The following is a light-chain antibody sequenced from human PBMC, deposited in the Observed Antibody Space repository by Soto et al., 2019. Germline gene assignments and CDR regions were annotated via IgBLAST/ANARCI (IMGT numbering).Light chain of an antibody. V-gene: IGKV1-5*01. CDR1: QSISSW. Sequence: DIQMTQSPSTLSASVGDRVTITCRASQSISSWLAWYQQKPGKAPKLLIYDASSLESGVPSRFSGSGSGTEFTLAISSLQPDDFATYYCQQYNSHSTFGQGTRWIS. J-gene: IGKJ1*01. CDR3: QQYNSHST. CDR2: DAS.